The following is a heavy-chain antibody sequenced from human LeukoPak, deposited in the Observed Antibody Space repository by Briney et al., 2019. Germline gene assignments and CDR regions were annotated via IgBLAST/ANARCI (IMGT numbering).Heavy chain of an antibody. CDR3: ARAINYYDSSGPRDV. Sequence: SVKVSCTASGGTFSSYAISWVRQAPGQGLEWMGRIIPILGIANYAQTFQGRVTITADKSTSTAYMDLSSLRSEDTAVYYCARAINYYDSSGPRDVWGQGTTVTVSS. CDR2: IIPILGIA. J-gene: IGHJ6*02. D-gene: IGHD3-22*01. CDR1: GGTFSSYA. V-gene: IGHV1-69*04.